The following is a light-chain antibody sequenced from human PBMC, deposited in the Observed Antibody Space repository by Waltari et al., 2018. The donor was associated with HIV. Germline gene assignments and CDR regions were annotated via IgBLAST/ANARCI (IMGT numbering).Light chain of an antibody. CDR2: DAS. Sequence: EIVLTQSPATLSVSPGDRVTLPCRASQSIGTSLAWYQQKPGHPPSLIIYDASRGAICLPARFSGCGSATYFTLTISNVEAEDVAVYCCEQRSNWPPLTFGGGTKVEIK. J-gene: IGKJ4*01. CDR1: QSIGTS. V-gene: IGKV3-11*01. CDR3: EQRSNWPPLT.